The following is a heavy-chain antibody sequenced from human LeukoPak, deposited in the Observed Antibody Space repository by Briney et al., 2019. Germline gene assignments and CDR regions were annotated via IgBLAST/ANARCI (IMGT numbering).Heavy chain of an antibody. CDR3: ARVNRGQRFRGYRDNWFDP. CDR1: GYTFTSYD. V-gene: IGHV1-8*01. J-gene: IGHJ5*02. Sequence: ASVKVSCKASGYTFTSYDINWVRQATGQGLEWMGWMNPNSGNTGYAQKFQGRVTMTRDTSISTAYMELSRLRSDDTAVYYCARVNRGQRFRGYRDNWFDPWGQGTLVTVSS. D-gene: IGHD5-18*01. CDR2: MNPNSGNT.